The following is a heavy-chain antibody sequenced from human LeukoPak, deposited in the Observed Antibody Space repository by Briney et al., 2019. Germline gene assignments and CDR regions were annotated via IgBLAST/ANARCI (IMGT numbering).Heavy chain of an antibody. CDR3: ASGGTAVVMALTYYFDT. V-gene: IGHV4-38-2*01. CDR2: IYHTGST. Sequence: SETLPLTCAVSGYSISSGYHWGWIRQPPGKGLEWIGSIYHTGSTYYNPSLQSRVTISLDSPKNQFSLKLTSVTAADTAVYYCASGGTAVVMALTYYFDTWGQGTPVTVSS. CDR1: GYSISSGYH. D-gene: IGHD3-22*01. J-gene: IGHJ4*02.